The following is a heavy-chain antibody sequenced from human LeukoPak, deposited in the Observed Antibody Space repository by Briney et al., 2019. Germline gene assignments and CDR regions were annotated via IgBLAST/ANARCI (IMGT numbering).Heavy chain of an antibody. V-gene: IGHV1-69*06. CDR2: IIPIFGTA. J-gene: IGHJ4*02. CDR3: ARGYSSDSFDY. Sequence: GASVKVSCKASGGTFSSYAISWVRQAPGQGLEWMGGIIPIFGTANYAQKFQGRVTITADKSTSTAYMELSSLRSEDTAVYYCARGYSSDSFDYWGQGTLVTVSS. CDR1: GGTFSSYA. D-gene: IGHD6-19*01.